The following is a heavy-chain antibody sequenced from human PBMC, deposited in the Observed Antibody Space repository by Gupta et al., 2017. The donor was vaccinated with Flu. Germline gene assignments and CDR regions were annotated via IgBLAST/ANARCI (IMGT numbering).Heavy chain of an antibody. V-gene: IGHV3-23*01. Sequence: VQLLASGGDLVQPGRSLRLSCAASGFTFSTYAMSWLRQAPGKGLEWVSAIGGDSGRTHYADSVKGRFTISGDNSKTTLYLQMNSLRAEDTAVYYCARIALVRGVPYGMDVWGQGTTVTVSS. J-gene: IGHJ6*02. CDR2: IGGDSGRT. CDR1: GFTFSTYA. D-gene: IGHD3-10*01. CDR3: ARIALVRGVPYGMDV.